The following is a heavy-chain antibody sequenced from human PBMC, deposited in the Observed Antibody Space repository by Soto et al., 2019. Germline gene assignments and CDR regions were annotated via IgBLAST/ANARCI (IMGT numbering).Heavy chain of an antibody. CDR3: ARGAAAGNFDY. CDR1: GGSLSSGGYY. CDR2: IYYSGST. Sequence: SETLSLPCTVSGGSLSSGGYYWSWIRLHPGKGLEWIGYIYYSGSTYYNPSLKSRVTISVDTSKNQFSQKLSSVTAADTAVYYCARGAAAGNFDYWGQGTLVTVSS. D-gene: IGHD6-13*01. J-gene: IGHJ4*02. V-gene: IGHV4-31*03.